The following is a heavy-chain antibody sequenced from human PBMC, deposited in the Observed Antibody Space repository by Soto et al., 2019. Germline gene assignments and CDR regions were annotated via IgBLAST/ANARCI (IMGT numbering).Heavy chain of an antibody. D-gene: IGHD6-13*01. Sequence: SETLSLTCAVSGGSISSSNWWRWVRQPQGKGLEWIGEIYHSGSTNYNPSLKSRVTISVDKSKNQFSLKLSSVTAADTAVYYCARDRAAAGTEDYYGMDVWGQGTTVTVSS. J-gene: IGHJ6*02. CDR3: ARDRAAAGTEDYYGMDV. CDR2: IYHSGST. V-gene: IGHV4-4*02. CDR1: GGSISSSNW.